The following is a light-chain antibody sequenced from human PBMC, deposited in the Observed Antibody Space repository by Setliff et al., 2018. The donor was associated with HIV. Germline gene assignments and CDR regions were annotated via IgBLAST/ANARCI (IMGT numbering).Light chain of an antibody. CDR2: SAS. CDR1: QSISRN. V-gene: IGKV3-15*01. J-gene: IGKJ5*01. CDR3: QQYENWPPRYT. Sequence: EIVMTQFPATLSVSPGESATLSCRASQSISRNMAWYQQRSGQAPRLLIYSASARATGVPPRFSGSGSGTEFTLSISGLQTEDFAVYYCQQYENWPPRYTFGQGTRLEIK.